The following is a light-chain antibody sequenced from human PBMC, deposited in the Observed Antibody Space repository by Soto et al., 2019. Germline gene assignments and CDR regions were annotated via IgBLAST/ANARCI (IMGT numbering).Light chain of an antibody. Sequence: QSALTQPASVCGSPGQSITISCSGTSSDVGAFNYVSWYQHHPGKAPKLLIYEVTNRPSGVSNRFSGSKSGNTASLTISGLHAEDEADYYCSSYTSLSTLVFGTGTKVTVL. CDR1: SSDVGAFNY. CDR3: SSYTSLSTLV. J-gene: IGLJ1*01. CDR2: EVT. V-gene: IGLV2-14*01.